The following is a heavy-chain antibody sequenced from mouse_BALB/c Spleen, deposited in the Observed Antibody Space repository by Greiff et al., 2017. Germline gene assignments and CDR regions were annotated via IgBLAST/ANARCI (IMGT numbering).Heavy chain of an antibody. CDR3: ARRLEGAYYYAMDY. J-gene: IGHJ4*01. Sequence: EVHLVESGGGLVQPGGSRKLSCAASGFTFSSFGMHWVRQAPEKGLEWVAYISSGSSTIYYADTVKGRFTISRDNPKNTLFLQMTSLRSEDTAMYYCARRLEGAYYYAMDYWGQGTSVTVSS. CDR1: GFTFSSFG. CDR2: ISSGSSTI. V-gene: IGHV5-17*02. D-gene: IGHD2-2*01.